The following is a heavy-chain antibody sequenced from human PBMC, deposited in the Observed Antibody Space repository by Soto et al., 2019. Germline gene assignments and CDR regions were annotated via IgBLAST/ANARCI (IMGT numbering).Heavy chain of an antibody. CDR2: INAADGHT. J-gene: IGHJ4*02. Sequence: QVQLVQSGAEVKKPGASVKVSCKASGYTFSNYAMQWVRQAPGQRLEWMGYINAADGHTKYSQKVQASVTITTDTSASTAYMELSSLRSEDTAVYYCARDGSYYYFDYWGQGTLVTVSS. CDR3: ARDGSYYYFDY. CDR1: GYTFSNYA. V-gene: IGHV1-3*01. D-gene: IGHD1-26*01.